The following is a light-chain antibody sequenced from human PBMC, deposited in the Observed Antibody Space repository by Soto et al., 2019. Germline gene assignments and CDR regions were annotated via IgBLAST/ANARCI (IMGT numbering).Light chain of an antibody. CDR2: DVS. CDR1: QDIRGA. J-gene: IGKJ5*01. V-gene: IGKV1-13*02. CDR3: QQFNTYPVT. Sequence: AVQLTQSPSSLSASVGDRVTISCRASQDIRGALAWYQQKPGKAPQLLIFDVSTLQIGVPSRFSGSGSGTDFTLTINSLQPEDFATYYCQQFNTYPVTFGQGTRLDIK.